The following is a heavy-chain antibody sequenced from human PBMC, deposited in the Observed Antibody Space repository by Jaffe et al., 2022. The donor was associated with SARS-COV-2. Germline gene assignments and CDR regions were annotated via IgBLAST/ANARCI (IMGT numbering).Heavy chain of an antibody. V-gene: IGHV3-30*18. D-gene: IGHD6-6*01. Sequence: QVQLVESGGGVVQPGRSLRLSCAASGFTFSSYGMHWVRQAPGKGLEWVAVISYDGSNKYYADSVKGRFTISRDNSKNTLYLQMNSLRAEDTAVYYCAKGPAARPLYYYYGMDVWGQGTTVTVSS. J-gene: IGHJ6*02. CDR3: AKGPAARPLYYYYGMDV. CDR1: GFTFSSYG. CDR2: ISYDGSNK.